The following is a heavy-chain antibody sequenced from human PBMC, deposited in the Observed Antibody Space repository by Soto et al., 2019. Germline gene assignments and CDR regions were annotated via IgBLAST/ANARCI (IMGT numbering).Heavy chain of an antibody. CDR2: IYHSGST. V-gene: IGHV4-4*02. Sequence: QVQLQESGPGLVKPSGTLSLTCAVSGDSINSNNWWSWVRQPPGKGLEWIGEIYHSGSTNYNPSLKSRVTMSRDNSRNQFSLILSSVTAADMAVYYCAFPSTNDFDYWGQGTLVTVSS. D-gene: IGHD1-1*01. CDR3: AFPSTNDFDY. CDR1: GDSINSNNW. J-gene: IGHJ4*02.